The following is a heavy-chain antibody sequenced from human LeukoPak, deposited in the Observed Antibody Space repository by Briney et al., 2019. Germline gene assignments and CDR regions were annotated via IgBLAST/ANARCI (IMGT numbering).Heavy chain of an antibody. CDR3: AGGVDTAMVRTSSRVEV. CDR2: IYSGGST. V-gene: IGHV3-66*01. J-gene: IGHJ6*02. CDR1: GFTVSSNY. D-gene: IGHD5-18*01. Sequence: GGSLRLSCAASGFTVSSNYMSWVRQAPGKGLEWVSVIYSGGSTYYADSVKGRFTISRDNSKNTLYLQMNSLRAEDTAVYYCAGGVDTAMVRTSSRVEVWGQGTTVTVSS.